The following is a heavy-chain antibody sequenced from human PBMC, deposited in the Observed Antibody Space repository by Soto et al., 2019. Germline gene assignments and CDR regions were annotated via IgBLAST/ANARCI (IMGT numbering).Heavy chain of an antibody. J-gene: IGHJ4*02. Sequence: QVQLQQWGAGLLKPSETLSLTCAVYGGSFSGYYWSWIRQPPGKGLEWIGEINHSGSTNYNPSLKSRVTISVDTSKNQFSLKLSSVTAADTAVYYCARGGITMVRGVIRSLDYWGQGTLVTVSS. CDR3: ARGGITMVRGVIRSLDY. CDR1: GGSFSGYY. D-gene: IGHD3-10*01. V-gene: IGHV4-34*01. CDR2: INHSGST.